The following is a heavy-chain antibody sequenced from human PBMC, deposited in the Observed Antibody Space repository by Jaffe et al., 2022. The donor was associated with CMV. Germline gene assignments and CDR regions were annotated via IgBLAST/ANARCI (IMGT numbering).Heavy chain of an antibody. J-gene: IGHJ3*02. V-gene: IGHV3-23*04. Sequence: EVQLVESGGGLVQPGGSLRLSCAASGFTFSSNAMSWVRQAPGKGLEWVSSISGRGTSTHYADSVKGRFTISRDNSKNTLYLQMKSLRAEDTAVYYCAKGIAVAATDAFHIWGQGTMVTVSS. CDR2: ISGRGTST. CDR1: GFTFSSNA. D-gene: IGHD6-19*01. CDR3: AKGIAVAATDAFHI.